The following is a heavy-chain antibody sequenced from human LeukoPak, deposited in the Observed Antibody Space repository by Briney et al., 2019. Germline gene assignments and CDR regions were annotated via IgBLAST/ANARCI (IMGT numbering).Heavy chain of an antibody. CDR3: ARGGIYYDSSGYYLS. CDR1: GISFSSYA. D-gene: IGHD3-22*01. Sequence: GGSLRLSCAASGISFSSYAMSWVRQAPGKGLEWVSGISASGGTTYYADSVKGRFTISRDNAKNTLYLQMNSLRAEDTAVYYCARGGIYYDSSGYYLSWGQGTLVTVSS. V-gene: IGHV3-23*01. J-gene: IGHJ4*02. CDR2: ISASGGTT.